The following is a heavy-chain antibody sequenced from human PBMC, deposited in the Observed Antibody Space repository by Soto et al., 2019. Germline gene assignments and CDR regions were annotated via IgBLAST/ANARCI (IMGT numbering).Heavy chain of an antibody. CDR3: ARDGRAFSIFGETMDV. Sequence: VQLLQSGGEVRKPGASVKVSCKTSGYTFTNYAINWVRQAPGQGLQWMGWISAYSGDTKYAQRFQDRLTVTTDPSTTTASMELRSLRSDATAVYYCARDGRAFSIFGETMDVWGQGTTVTVSS. CDR1: GYTFTNYA. CDR2: ISAYSGDT. D-gene: IGHD3-3*01. V-gene: IGHV1-18*01. J-gene: IGHJ6*02.